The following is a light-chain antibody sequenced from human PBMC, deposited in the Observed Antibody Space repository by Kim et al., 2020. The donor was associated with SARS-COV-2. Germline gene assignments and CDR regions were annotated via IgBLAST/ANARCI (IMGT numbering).Light chain of an antibody. CDR1: QSLLHSNGYNY. CDR3: MQALQTPIT. Sequence: PASICCRSSQSLLHSNGYNYLDWDLQKPGQSPQLRIYLGSTRASGVPDRFSGSGSGTDFTLKISRVEAEDVGVYYCMQALQTPITFGQGTRLEIK. J-gene: IGKJ5*01. CDR2: LGS. V-gene: IGKV2-28*01.